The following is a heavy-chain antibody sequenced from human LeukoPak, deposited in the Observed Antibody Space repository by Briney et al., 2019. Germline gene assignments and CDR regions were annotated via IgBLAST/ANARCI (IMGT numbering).Heavy chain of an antibody. CDR2: ISGGGGST. J-gene: IGHJ6*02. CDR1: GFTFSSHG. Sequence: GGSLRLPCAASGFTFSSHGMSWVRQAPGKGLEWVSGISGGGGSTYYADSVKGRFTISRDNSKNTLYLQMNSLRAEDTAVYYCAKVMGSTSWGYGMDVWGQGTTVTVSS. V-gene: IGHV3-23*01. D-gene: IGHD2-2*01. CDR3: AKVMGSTSWGYGMDV.